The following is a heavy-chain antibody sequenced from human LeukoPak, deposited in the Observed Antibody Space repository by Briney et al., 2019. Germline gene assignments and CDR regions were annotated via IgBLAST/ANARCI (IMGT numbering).Heavy chain of an antibody. CDR2: IYTSGST. V-gene: IGHV4-61*02. CDR1: GGSISSGSYY. CDR3: AREDLAAAMGRNWFDP. J-gene: IGHJ5*02. D-gene: IGHD6-13*01. Sequence: SQTLSLTCTVSGGSISSGSYYWSWIRQPAGKGLEWIGRIYTSGSTNYNPSLKSRVTISVDTSKNQFSLKLSSVTAADTAVYYCAREDLAAAMGRNWFDPWGQGTLVTVSS.